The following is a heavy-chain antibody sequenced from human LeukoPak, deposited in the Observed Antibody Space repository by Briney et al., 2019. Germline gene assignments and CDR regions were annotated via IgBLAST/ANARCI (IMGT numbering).Heavy chain of an antibody. CDR1: GYTLTELS. V-gene: IGHV1-24*01. Sequence: ASVKVSCKVSGYTLTELSMHWVRQAPGKGLEWMGGFDPEDGETIYAQKFQGGVTMTEDTSTDTAYMELSSLRSEDTAVYYCATASKTTYYYDSSGYFDYWGQGTLVTVSS. D-gene: IGHD3-22*01. J-gene: IGHJ4*02. CDR3: ATASKTTYYYDSSGYFDY. CDR2: FDPEDGET.